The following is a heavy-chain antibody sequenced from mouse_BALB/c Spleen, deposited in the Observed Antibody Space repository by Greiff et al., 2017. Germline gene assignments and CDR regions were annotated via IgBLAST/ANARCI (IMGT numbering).Heavy chain of an antibody. CDR2: IYYSGTI. J-gene: IGHJ2*01. D-gene: IGHD1-1*01. V-gene: IGHV3-5*02. CDR1: GISITTGNYR. CDR3: ALGSSYYFDY. Sequence: EVQLQESGPGLVKPSQTVSLTCTVTGISITTGNYRWSWIRQFPGNKLEWIGYIYYSGTITYNPSLTSRTTITRDTSKNQFFLEMNSLTAEDTATYYCALGSSYYFDYWGQGTTLTVSS.